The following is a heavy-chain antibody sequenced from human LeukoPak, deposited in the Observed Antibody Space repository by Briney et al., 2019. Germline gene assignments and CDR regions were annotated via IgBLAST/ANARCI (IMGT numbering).Heavy chain of an antibody. V-gene: IGHV3-74*01. CDR1: GFTFNNYW. CDR3: ARDGDDYYDSSGYFDY. CDR2: INNDGSSA. Sequence: GGSLRLSCAASGFTFNNYWIHWVRQVPGKGLVWVSRINNDGSSASYVDSVKGRFTISRDNAKNTLFLQMNSLRAEDTAVYYCARDGDDYYDSSGYFDYWGQGTLVTVSS. D-gene: IGHD3-22*01. J-gene: IGHJ4*02.